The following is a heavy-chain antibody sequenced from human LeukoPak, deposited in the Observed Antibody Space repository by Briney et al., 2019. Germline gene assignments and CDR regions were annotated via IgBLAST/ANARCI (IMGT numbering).Heavy chain of an antibody. V-gene: IGHV3-9*01. CDR2: ISWNSGSI. CDR1: GFTFDDYA. CDR3: TRAITYFYGSVTYDWFDS. D-gene: IGHD3-10*01. J-gene: IGHJ5*01. Sequence: GGSLRLSCAASGFTFDDYAMHWVRQAPGKGLEWVSGISWNSGSIGYADSVKGRFTISRDNAKNMVYLQMNSLRDDDTAIYYCTRAITYFYGSVTYDWFDSWGQGTRVTVSS.